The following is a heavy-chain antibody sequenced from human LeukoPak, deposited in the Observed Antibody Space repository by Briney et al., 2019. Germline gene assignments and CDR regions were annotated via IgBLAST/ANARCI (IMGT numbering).Heavy chain of an antibody. CDR1: GFTFSSYG. CDR2: ISGSGGST. V-gene: IGHV3-23*01. J-gene: IGHJ5*02. CDR3: AKLGIAVDNWFDP. D-gene: IGHD6-19*01. Sequence: GGSLRLSCAASGFTFSSYGMSWVRQAPGKGLEWVSAISGSGGSTYYADSVKGRFTISRDNPKNTLYLQMNSLRAEDTAVYYCAKLGIAVDNWFDPWGQGTLVTVSS.